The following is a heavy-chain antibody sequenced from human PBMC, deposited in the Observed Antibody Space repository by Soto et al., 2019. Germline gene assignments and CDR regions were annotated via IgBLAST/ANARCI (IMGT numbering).Heavy chain of an antibody. Sequence: ASVKVSCKASGYTFTSYSISWVRQAPGQGLEWMGWISAYNGNTNYAQKLQGRVTMTTDTSTSTAYMELRSLRSDDTAVYYRELWHSSSSTGYYYYGMDVWGQGTTVTVSS. D-gene: IGHD6-6*01. CDR3: ELWHSSSSTGYYYYGMDV. V-gene: IGHV1-18*04. CDR1: GYTFTSYS. CDR2: ISAYNGNT. J-gene: IGHJ6*02.